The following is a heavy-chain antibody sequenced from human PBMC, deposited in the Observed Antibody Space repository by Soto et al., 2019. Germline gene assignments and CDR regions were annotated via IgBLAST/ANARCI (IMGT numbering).Heavy chain of an antibody. CDR3: VRLIGNSWLDS. J-gene: IGHJ5*01. Sequence: GGSLRLSCAASGFTFSSYGMHWVRQAPGKGLEWVAVIWYDGSNKYYADSVKSRITINPDTSNNQLSLQLNSVTPDDTAVYYCVRLIGNSWLDSWGQGTLVTVSS. CDR1: GFTFSSYG. V-gene: IGHV3-33*01. CDR2: IWYDGSNK. D-gene: IGHD3-16*01.